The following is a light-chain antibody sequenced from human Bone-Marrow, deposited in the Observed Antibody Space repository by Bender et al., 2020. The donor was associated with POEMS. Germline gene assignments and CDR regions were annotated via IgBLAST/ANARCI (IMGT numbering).Light chain of an antibody. CDR1: TLPNQY. CDR3: QVWDMTDYVV. V-gene: IGLV3-21*02. CDR2: DDS. J-gene: IGLJ2*01. Sequence: SFELTQTPSVSVSPGQTARITCSGDTLPNQYTYWYQQKAGQAPFLVVFDDSDRPPGMPERFSGSNSGTTATLTIRRAEVADEADYYCQVWDMTDYVVFGGGTKLTVL.